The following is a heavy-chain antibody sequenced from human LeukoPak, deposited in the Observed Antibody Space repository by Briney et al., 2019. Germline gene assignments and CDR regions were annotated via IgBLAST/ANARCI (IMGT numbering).Heavy chain of an antibody. CDR2: INPLDSDT. Sequence: GESLKISCKGSGYPFDTYWIGWVRQTPGKGLEWMEIINPLDSDTRYSPSFQGQVTFSADKSITTAYLQWSSLAASDTAMYYCTRRIDYGDYDYWGQGTLVTVSS. J-gene: IGHJ4*02. CDR3: TRRIDYGDYDY. D-gene: IGHD4-17*01. CDR1: GYPFDTYW. V-gene: IGHV5-51*01.